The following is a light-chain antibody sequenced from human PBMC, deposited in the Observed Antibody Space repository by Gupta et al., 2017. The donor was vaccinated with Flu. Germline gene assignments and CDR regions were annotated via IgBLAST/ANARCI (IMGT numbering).Light chain of an antibody. CDR3: SSYTSSSALYV. CDR2: EVS. CDR1: ISDVSGYNY. Sequence: QVARPQPASVAGPPGQPIPTSCTGTISDVSGYNYVHWYQQQPGKAPKLVIYEVSNRPSGVSNRFSGSKSGNTASLTISGLQAEDEADYYCSSYTSSSALYVFGTGTKVTVL. V-gene: IGLV2-14*01. J-gene: IGLJ1*01.